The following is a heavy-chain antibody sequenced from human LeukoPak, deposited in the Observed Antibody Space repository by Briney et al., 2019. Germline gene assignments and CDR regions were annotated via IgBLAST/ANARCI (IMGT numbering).Heavy chain of an antibody. CDR3: AKGLEMATTSSFDY. CDR2: ISWSSNNI. D-gene: IGHD5-24*01. CDR1: GFTFDDYT. V-gene: IGHV3-9*01. Sequence: GGSLRLSCAASGFTFDDYTMHWARQAPGKGLEWVSGISWSSNNIGYAGSVKGRLTSSRDNAKNSVYLQMNSLRAEDTALYYCAKGLEMATTSSFDYWGQGMLVTVSS. J-gene: IGHJ4*02.